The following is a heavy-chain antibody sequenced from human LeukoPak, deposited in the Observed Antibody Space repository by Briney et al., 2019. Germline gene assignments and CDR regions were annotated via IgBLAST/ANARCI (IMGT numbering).Heavy chain of an antibody. Sequence: GGSLRLSCAASGFTFSDYYVSWIRQAPGEGLEWVSYISSGGSTIYYADSVKGRFTISRDNAKNSLHLQMHSLRAEDTAVYYCARDEPNSGYDFRAFDHWGQGILVTVSS. CDR3: ARDEPNSGYDFRAFDH. CDR1: GFTFSDYY. CDR2: ISSGGSTI. J-gene: IGHJ4*02. V-gene: IGHV3-11*01. D-gene: IGHD5-12*01.